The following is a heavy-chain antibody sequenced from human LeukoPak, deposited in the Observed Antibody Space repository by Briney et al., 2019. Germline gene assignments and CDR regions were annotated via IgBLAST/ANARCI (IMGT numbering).Heavy chain of an antibody. CDR2: SHYSGAT. J-gene: IGHJ3*02. CDR3: ARWGDTVGHVMYAFDM. V-gene: IGHV4-59*01. D-gene: IGHD2-8*02. Sequence: SETLSLTCTVSGVSITNYYWNWMRQSPEKGLEWIGYSHYSGATNYNPSLKSRVTISVDTSKNQFSLNLNSVSAADTAVYYCARWGDTVGHVMYAFDMWGQGTMVTVSS. CDR1: GVSITNYY.